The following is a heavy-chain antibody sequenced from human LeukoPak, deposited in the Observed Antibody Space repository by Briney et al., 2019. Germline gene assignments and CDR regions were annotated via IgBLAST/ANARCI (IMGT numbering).Heavy chain of an antibody. CDR1: GFTFNSYW. Sequence: GGSLRLSCAASGFTFNSYWMSWVRQAPGKGLEWVANIKQDGSEKYYVDSAKGRFTISRDNAKNSLYLQMNSLRAEDTAVYYCARGDYYDSRGYYTDAFDVWGQGTMVTVSS. CDR3: ARGDYYDSRGYYTDAFDV. J-gene: IGHJ3*01. V-gene: IGHV3-7*01. CDR2: IKQDGSEK. D-gene: IGHD3-22*01.